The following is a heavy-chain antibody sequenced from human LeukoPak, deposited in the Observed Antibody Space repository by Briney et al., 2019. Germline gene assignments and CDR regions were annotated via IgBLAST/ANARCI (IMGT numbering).Heavy chain of an antibody. Sequence: SETLSLTCTVSGGSISSYYWSWIRQPPGKGLEWIGYIYYIGSTNYNPSLRSRVTMSVDTSKNQFSLKLSSVTAADTAVYYCARAHHPLRSGWYGVSDYWGQGTPVTVSS. CDR1: GGSISSYY. CDR2: IYYIGST. D-gene: IGHD6-19*01. V-gene: IGHV4-59*01. CDR3: ARAHHPLRSGWYGVSDY. J-gene: IGHJ4*02.